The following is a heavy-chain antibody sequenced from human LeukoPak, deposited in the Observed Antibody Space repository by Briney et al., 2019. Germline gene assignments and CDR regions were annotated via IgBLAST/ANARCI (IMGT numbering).Heavy chain of an antibody. CDR1: GFTFDDYA. V-gene: IGHV3-9*01. CDR2: ISWNSGSI. CDR3: AKGNYYGSGSYTYFDY. J-gene: IGHJ4*02. Sequence: GGSLRLSCAASGFTFDDYAMHWVRQAPGKGLEWVSGISWNSGSIGYADSVKGRFTISRDNAKNSLYLQMNSLRAEDTALYYCAKGNYYGSGSYTYFDYWGQGTLVTVSS. D-gene: IGHD3-10*01.